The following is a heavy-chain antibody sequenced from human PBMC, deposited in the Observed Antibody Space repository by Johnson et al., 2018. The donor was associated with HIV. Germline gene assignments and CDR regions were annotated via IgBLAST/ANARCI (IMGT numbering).Heavy chain of an antibody. D-gene: IGHD3-22*01. J-gene: IGHJ3*02. V-gene: IGHV3-11*04. CDR1: GFTFSDHY. CDR2: ISSSGSTI. Sequence: MQLVESGGGLVKPGGSLRLSCAGSGFTFSDHYMSWVRQAPGKGLEWVSYISSSGSTIYYADSVKGRFTISRDNAKNSLYLQMNSLRGEDSAVYYCARYHYYDSRLNDAFDIWGQGTMVTVSS. CDR3: ARYHYYDSRLNDAFDI.